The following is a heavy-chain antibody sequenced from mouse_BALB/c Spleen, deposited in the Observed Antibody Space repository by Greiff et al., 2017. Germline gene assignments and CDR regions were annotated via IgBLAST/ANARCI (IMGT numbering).Heavy chain of an antibody. V-gene: IGHV5-6*02. Sequence: EVKLVESGGDLVKPGGSLKLSCAASGFTFSSYGMSWVRQTPDKRLEWVATISSGGSYTYYPDSVKGRFTISRDNAKNTLYLQMSSLKSEDTAIYYCARHPMYGDYSYAMDYWGQGTSVTGSS. CDR3: ARHPMYGDYSYAMDY. CDR2: ISSGGSYT. D-gene: IGHD2-13*01. J-gene: IGHJ4*01. CDR1: GFTFSSYG.